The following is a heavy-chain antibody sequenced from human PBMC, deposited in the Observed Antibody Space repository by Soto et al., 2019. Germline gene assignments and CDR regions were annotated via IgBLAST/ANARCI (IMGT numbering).Heavy chain of an antibody. CDR2: IDPSGCYT. J-gene: IGHJ6*02. D-gene: IGHD6-13*01. CDR1: GYSFTSYW. Sequence: GQSLKISCKGSGYSFTSYWISWVRQMPGKRLAWMGRIDPSGCYTNYSQSFPGHVTISADKSISTAYLQWSSLKASDTAMYYCARPSQRSSSWYSRPYYYYGMDVRGQGTTVTVSS. V-gene: IGHV5-10-1*01. CDR3: ARPSQRSSSWYSRPYYYYGMDV.